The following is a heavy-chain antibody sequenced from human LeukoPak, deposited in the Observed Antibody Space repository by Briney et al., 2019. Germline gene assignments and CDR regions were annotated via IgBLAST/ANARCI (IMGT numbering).Heavy chain of an antibody. CDR3: ARDSDTAMGDY. D-gene: IGHD5-18*01. V-gene: IGHV3-33*01. CDR1: GFTFSGYG. J-gene: IGHJ4*02. CDR2: IWYDGSNK. Sequence: PGRSLRLSCAASGFTFSGYGMHWVRQAPGKGLEWVAVIWYDGSNKYYADSVKGRFTISRDNSKNTLYLQMNSLRAEDTAVYYCARDSDTAMGDYWGQGTLVTVSS.